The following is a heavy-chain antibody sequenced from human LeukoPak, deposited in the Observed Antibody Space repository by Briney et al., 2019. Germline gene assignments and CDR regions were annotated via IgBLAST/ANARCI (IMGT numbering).Heavy chain of an antibody. CDR2: LWSDASNT. V-gene: IGHV3-33*01. CDR1: GFRLSSNG. D-gene: IGHD7-27*01. J-gene: IGHJ4*02. Sequence: AGGSLRLSCVASGFRLSSNGMHWVRQAPGKGLELVAVLWSDASNTYYADSVKGRFTISRDLSKNTLYLQMTSLRVEDTAVYYCAREDWGTTGHSFGYWGQGTLVTVSS. CDR3: AREDWGTTGHSFGY.